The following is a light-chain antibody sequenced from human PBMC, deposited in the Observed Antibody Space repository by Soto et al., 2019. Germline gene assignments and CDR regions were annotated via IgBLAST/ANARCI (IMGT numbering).Light chain of an antibody. V-gene: IGKV1-5*03. CDR1: QSVGRW. CDR3: QQYHSYWT. J-gene: IGKJ1*01. CDR2: KAS. Sequence: IQMTQSPATLPASVGDSVTITCRASQSVGRWLAWYQQKPGKAPQVLIYKASDLKSGVPSRFSGSGSGTEFTLTISSLQTDDFSTYYCQQYHSYWTFGQGTKVDIK.